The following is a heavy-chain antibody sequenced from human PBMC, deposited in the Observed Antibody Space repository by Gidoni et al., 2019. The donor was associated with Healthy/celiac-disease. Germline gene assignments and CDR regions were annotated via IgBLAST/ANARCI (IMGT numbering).Heavy chain of an antibody. CDR3: ARGATIGDGMDV. CDR2: INPNSGGP. CDR1: GYTFTGYY. J-gene: IGHJ6*02. Sequence: QVQLVQSGAEVKKPGASVKVSGQASGYTFTGYYMHWVRQDPGHGLEWRGRINPNSGGPNYAQKFQGRVTMTRDTSISTAYMELIRLRSDDTAVYYCARGATIGDGMDVWGQGTTVTVSS. D-gene: IGHD5-12*01. V-gene: IGHV1-2*06.